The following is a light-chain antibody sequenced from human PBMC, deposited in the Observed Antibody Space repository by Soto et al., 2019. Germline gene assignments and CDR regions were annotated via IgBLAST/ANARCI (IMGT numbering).Light chain of an antibody. CDR1: QSVSSH. V-gene: IGKV3-11*01. J-gene: IGKJ4*01. CDR3: QQRVNWPLT. CDR2: DTS. Sequence: EIVLTQSPATLSLSPGERATLSCRASQSVSSHLAWYQQKPGQAPRLLMYDTSNRATGIPARFSGSGSGTDFTLTISSLEPEDVAVYFCQQRVNWPLTFGGGTKVEIK.